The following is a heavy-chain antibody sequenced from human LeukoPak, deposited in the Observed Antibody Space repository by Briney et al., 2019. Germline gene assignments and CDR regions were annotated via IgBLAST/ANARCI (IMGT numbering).Heavy chain of an antibody. J-gene: IGHJ5*02. V-gene: IGHV4-59*01. CDR3: ARSSDYCFGP. D-gene: IGHD4-17*01. CDR1: GGSLSGYY. Sequence: PSETLSLTCTVSGGSLSGYYWSWIRQPPGKGLEWIGEIYDRGNSKYSPSLNSRVTISVDRSKNQFSLWLYSVTSADTAIYYCARSSDYCFGPWGQGTLVTVSS. CDR2: IYDRGNS.